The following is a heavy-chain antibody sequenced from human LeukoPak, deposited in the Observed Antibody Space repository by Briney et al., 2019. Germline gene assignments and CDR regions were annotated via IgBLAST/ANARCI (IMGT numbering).Heavy chain of an antibody. V-gene: IGHV5-51*01. CDR3: ARHTRYSSSSYFDS. CDR2: IYPDDSDT. Sequence: GESLKISCKSSGFSFTSYWIAWVRQMPGKGLEWMGIIYPDDSDTRYSPSFQGQVTISADKSISTAYLQWSSLKASDTAMYYCARHTRYSSSSYFDSWGQGTLVTVSS. D-gene: IGHD6-6*01. J-gene: IGHJ4*02. CDR1: GFSFTSYW.